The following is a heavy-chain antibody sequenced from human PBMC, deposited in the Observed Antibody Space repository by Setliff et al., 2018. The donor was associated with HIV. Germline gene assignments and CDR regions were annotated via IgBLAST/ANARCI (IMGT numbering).Heavy chain of an antibody. CDR2: INHSGST. Sequence: SETLSLTCAVYGGSFSGYYWSWIRQSPGKGLEWIGEINHSGSTNYNPSLKSRVTISVDTSKNQFSLKLSSVTASDTAVYYCARRYRIAARPKWFDPWGQGTLVTAPQ. CDR3: ARRYRIAARPKWFDP. D-gene: IGHD6-6*01. V-gene: IGHV4-34*01. J-gene: IGHJ5*02. CDR1: GGSFSGYY.